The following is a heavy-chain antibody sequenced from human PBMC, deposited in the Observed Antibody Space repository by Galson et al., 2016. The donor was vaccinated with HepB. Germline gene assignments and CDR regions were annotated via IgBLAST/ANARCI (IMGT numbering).Heavy chain of an antibody. J-gene: IGHJ4*02. Sequence: SLRLSCAAFGFAFSGHAMSWVRQAPGKGLEWVATINPDGYTTHYADSVKGRFTVTRDDSKNTLYLQMNSLRAEDTAVYYCARDFSGGKIYGRYFFDFWGRGTLVTVSS. CDR3: ARDFSGGKIYGRYFFDF. CDR1: GFAFSGHA. D-gene: IGHD2-15*01. CDR2: INPDGYTT. V-gene: IGHV3-23*01.